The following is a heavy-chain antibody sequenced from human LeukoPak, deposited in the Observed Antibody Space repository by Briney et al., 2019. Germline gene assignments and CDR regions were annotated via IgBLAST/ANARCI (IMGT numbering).Heavy chain of an antibody. J-gene: IGHJ4*02. CDR3: ARVAEAAAFDS. V-gene: IGHV3-48*04. D-gene: IGHD6-13*01. Sequence: GGSLRLSCAASGFTFSDYNMNWVRQVPGKGLESVSYMSRSGDIIYYADSVKGRFTISRDNSKNSLYLQMNSLRAEDTAVYYCARVAEAAAFDSWGQGTLVTVSS. CDR2: MSRSGDII. CDR1: GFTFSDYN.